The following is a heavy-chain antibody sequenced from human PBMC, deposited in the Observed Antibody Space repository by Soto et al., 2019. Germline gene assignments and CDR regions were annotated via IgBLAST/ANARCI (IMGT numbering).Heavy chain of an antibody. D-gene: IGHD2-21*02. J-gene: IGHJ6*02. CDR2: IPQDGVDG. CDR3: ARDHLILPAHDFFYGSDV. Sequence: GGSLRLSCEVSGFTFSMYSMSWVRQSPGKGLEWVARIPQDGVDGHYADSVKGRFIISRDNDKNSLHLQLNNLRAEDTAVYYCARDHLILPAHDFFYGSDVWGRGATVTVSS. V-gene: IGHV3-7*03. CDR1: GFTFSMYS.